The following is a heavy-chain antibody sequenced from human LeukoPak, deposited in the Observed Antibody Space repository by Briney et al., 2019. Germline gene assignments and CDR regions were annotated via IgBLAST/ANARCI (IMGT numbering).Heavy chain of an antibody. V-gene: IGHV3-21*04. D-gene: IGHD4-17*01. Sequence: GGSLRLSCAASGFTFSTYSMNWVRQAPGKGLEWVSSISTRSRYIYYADSVKGRFTISRDNAKNSLYLQMNSLRAEDTALYHCARHGDYVHNNLYYYYGMDVWGQGTTVTVSS. CDR1: GFTFSTYS. CDR2: ISTRSRYI. CDR3: ARHGDYVHNNLYYYYGMDV. J-gene: IGHJ6*02.